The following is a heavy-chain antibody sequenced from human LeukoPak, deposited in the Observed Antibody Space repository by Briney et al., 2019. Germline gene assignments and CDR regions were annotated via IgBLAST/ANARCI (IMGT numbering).Heavy chain of an antibody. Sequence: SGGSLSLVYTVSGSSVRTSWMSWARQAPGKGLEWVASINQDGSRKFYVDSVKGRFTISRDNAKNSLYLDMNSLRAEDTALYYWAKDCGYNAAKYFDYWGQGTLVTVSS. CDR1: GSSVRTSW. CDR3: AKDCGYNAAKYFDY. CDR2: INQDGSRK. J-gene: IGHJ4*02. D-gene: IGHD3-10*01. V-gene: IGHV3-7*05.